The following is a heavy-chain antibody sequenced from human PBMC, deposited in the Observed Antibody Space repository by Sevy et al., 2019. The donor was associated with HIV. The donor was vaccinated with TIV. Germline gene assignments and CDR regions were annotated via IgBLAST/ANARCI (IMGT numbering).Heavy chain of an antibody. Sequence: GGSLRLSCAASGFTFSSYSMNWVRQAPGKGLEWVSSISSSSSYIYYAYSVKGRFTISRDNAKNSRYLQMNSLRAEDRAVYYRARRHTARSQNKAAGATGMKGEFDYWGQGTLVTVSS. CDR1: GFTFSSYS. D-gene: IGHD1-1*01. CDR3: ARRHTARSQNKAAGATGMKGEFDY. J-gene: IGHJ4*02. V-gene: IGHV3-21*01. CDR2: ISSSSSYI.